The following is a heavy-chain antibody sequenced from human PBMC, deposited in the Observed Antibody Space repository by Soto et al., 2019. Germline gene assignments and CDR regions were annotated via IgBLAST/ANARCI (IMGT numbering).Heavy chain of an antibody. CDR2: ISGYSANT. J-gene: IGHJ4*02. CDR3: ARDRGGSSVYDPGISDY. Sequence: GASVKVSCKASGGTFSSYTISWVRQAPGQGLEWMGWISGYSANTNYAQKIQGRVTMTTDTSTTTTYMELRSLRSDDTAVYYCARDRGGSSVYDPGISDYWGQGTLVTVSS. CDR1: GGTFSSYT. D-gene: IGHD5-12*01. V-gene: IGHV1-18*01.